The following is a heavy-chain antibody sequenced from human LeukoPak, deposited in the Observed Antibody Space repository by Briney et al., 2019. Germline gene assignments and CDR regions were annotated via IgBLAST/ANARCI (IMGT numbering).Heavy chain of an antibody. CDR2: INAGNGNT. V-gene: IGHV1-3*01. CDR1: GGTFSSYA. Sequence: ASVKVSCKASGGTFSSYAISWVRQAPGQRLEWMGWINAGNGNTKYSQKFQGRVTITRDTSASTAYMELSSLRSEDTAVYYCAREALKGLRYFDWLFPDYWGQGTLVTVSS. J-gene: IGHJ4*02. D-gene: IGHD3-9*01. CDR3: AREALKGLRYFDWLFPDY.